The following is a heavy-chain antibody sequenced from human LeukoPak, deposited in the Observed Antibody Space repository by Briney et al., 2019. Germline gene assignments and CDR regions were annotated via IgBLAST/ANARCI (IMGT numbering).Heavy chain of an antibody. CDR2: IYTSGST. CDR1: GVTFSSDSNY. J-gene: IGHJ5*02. Sequence: PSETLTLTCTASGVTFSSDSNYWICMRQAAGKGLVSIGRIYTSGSTNYNPSLKSRVTISVDTSKNQYSLKLRSVTAADTAVYYCARDRAARPFWWFDPWGQGILVTVCS. CDR3: ARDRAARPFWWFDP. D-gene: IGHD6-6*01. V-gene: IGHV4-61*02.